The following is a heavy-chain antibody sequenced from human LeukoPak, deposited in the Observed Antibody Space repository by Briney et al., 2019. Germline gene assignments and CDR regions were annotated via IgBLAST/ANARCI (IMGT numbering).Heavy chain of an antibody. CDR1: EFTFSDYY. Sequence: GGSLRLSCAASEFTFSDYYMSWIRQAPGKGLEWVSYISYSGDTIYYADSVKGRFTVSRDNAKNSLCLQMNSLRAEDTAVYYCAKGGLLRFDYWGQGTLVTVSS. CDR2: ISYSGDTI. V-gene: IGHV3-11*01. CDR3: AKGGLLRFDY. J-gene: IGHJ4*02.